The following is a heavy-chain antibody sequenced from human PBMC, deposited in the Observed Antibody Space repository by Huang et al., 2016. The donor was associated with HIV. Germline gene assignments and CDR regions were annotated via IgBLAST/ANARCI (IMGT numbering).Heavy chain of an antibody. CDR1: GGSITSHY. J-gene: IGHJ4*02. CDR3: ARGLPLVGAMNF. D-gene: IGHD1-26*01. CDR2: KYYSGST. Sequence: QVHLQESGPGLVKPSETLSLTCSVSGGSITSHYWIWIRQPPGKGLEWIGNKYYSGSTNYNPSLRSRVTRSIDTSKNQFSLKLSSVTAADTAVYYCARGLPLVGAMNFWGQGALVTVSS. V-gene: IGHV4-59*11.